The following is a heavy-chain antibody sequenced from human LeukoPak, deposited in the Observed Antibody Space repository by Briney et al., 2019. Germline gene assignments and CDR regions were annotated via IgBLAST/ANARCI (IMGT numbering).Heavy chain of an antibody. Sequence: SETLSLTCVVSGSSISSGYSWGWIRQTPGKGLEWIGSIYHSGSTYYKPSLKSRVPISVDTSKNQFSLKLTSVTAADTAVYYCARVRDGDYCDYWGQGILVTVSS. J-gene: IGHJ4*02. CDR3: ARVRDGDYCDY. CDR1: GSSISSGYS. D-gene: IGHD4-17*01. CDR2: IYHSGST. V-gene: IGHV4-38-2*01.